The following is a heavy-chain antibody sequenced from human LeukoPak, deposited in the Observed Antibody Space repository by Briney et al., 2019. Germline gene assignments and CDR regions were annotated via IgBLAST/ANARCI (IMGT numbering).Heavy chain of an antibody. CDR1: GGSFSGYY. J-gene: IGHJ6*03. Sequence: PETLSLTCAVYGGSFSGYYWSWIRQPPGKGLEWIGEINHSGSTNYNPSLKSRVTISVDTSKNQFSLKLSSVTAADTAVYYCASLPVVPAAPYYYYYMDVWGKGTTVTVSS. V-gene: IGHV4-34*01. CDR3: ASLPVVPAAPYYYYYMDV. D-gene: IGHD2-2*01. CDR2: INHSGST.